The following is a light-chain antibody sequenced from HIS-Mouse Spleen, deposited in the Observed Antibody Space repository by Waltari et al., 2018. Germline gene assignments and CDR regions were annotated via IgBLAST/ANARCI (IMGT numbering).Light chain of an antibody. Sequence: QSALTQPASVSGSPRQSITISCTGTSSHVGSYHLVSWYQQHPGKAPKLMIYEGSKRPSGVSNRFSGSKSGNTASLTISGLQAEDEADYYCCSYAGSSTFVVFGGGTKLTVL. CDR2: EGS. CDR3: CSYAGSSTFVV. V-gene: IGLV2-23*03. J-gene: IGLJ2*01. CDR1: SSHVGSYHL.